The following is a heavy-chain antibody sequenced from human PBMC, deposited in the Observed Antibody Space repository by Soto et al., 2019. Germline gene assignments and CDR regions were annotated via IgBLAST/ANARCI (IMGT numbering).Heavy chain of an antibody. CDR2: IYYSGST. Sequence: PSETLSLTCTVSGGSISSSSYYWGWIRQPPGKGLEWIGSIYYSGSTNYNPSLKSRVTISVDTSKNQFSLKLSSVTAADTAVYYCARDGSGYYDSSGYSGIFDYWGQGTLVTVSS. D-gene: IGHD3-22*01. CDR3: ARDGSGYYDSSGYSGIFDY. V-gene: IGHV4-39*07. CDR1: GGSISSSSYY. J-gene: IGHJ4*02.